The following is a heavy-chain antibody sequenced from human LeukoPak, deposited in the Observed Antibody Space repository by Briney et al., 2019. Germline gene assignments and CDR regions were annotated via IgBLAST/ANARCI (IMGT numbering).Heavy chain of an antibody. J-gene: IGHJ4*02. V-gene: IGHV3-23*01. Sequence: GGSLRLSCAASGFTFSSYAMRWVRQAPGKGLEWVSAISGSGGSTYYADSVKGRFTISRDNSKNTLYLQMNSLRAEDTAVYYCAKGGTYYDSSGYSDYWGQGTLVTVSS. CDR1: GFTFSSYA. CDR2: ISGSGGST. D-gene: IGHD3-22*01. CDR3: AKGGTYYDSSGYSDY.